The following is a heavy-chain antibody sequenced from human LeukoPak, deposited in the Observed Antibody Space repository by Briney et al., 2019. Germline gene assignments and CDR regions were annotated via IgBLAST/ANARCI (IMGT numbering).Heavy chain of an antibody. CDR1: GGSISSYY. D-gene: IGHD1-26*01. J-gene: IGHJ3*02. CDR3: ARSRDGGSYVDAFDI. CDR2: IYYSGST. Sequence: SETLSLTCTVSGGSISSYYWSWIRQPPGKGLEWIGYIYYSGSTNYNPSLKSRVTISVDTSKNQFSLKLSSVTAADTAVYYCARSRDGGSYVDAFDIWGQGTMVTVSS. V-gene: IGHV4-59*08.